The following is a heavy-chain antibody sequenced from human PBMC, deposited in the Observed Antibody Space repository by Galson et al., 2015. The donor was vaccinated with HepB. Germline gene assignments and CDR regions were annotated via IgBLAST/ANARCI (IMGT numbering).Heavy chain of an antibody. Sequence: SLRLSCAASGFTFSSYSMNWVRQAPGKGLEWVSYISSSSSTIYYADSVKGRFTISRDNAKNSLYLQMNCLRAEDTAVYYCARDSGGSGWYFDYWGQGTLVTVSS. CDR2: ISSSSSTI. D-gene: IGHD6-19*01. CDR1: GFTFSSYS. CDR3: ARDSGGSGWYFDY. J-gene: IGHJ4*02. V-gene: IGHV3-48*01.